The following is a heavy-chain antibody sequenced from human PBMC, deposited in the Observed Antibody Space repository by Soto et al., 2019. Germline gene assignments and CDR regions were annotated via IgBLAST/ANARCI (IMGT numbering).Heavy chain of an antibody. Sequence: QVQLQESGPGLVKPSETLSLTCTVSGGSISSYYWSWIRQPPGKGLEWIGYIYYSGSTNYNPSLKSRVTISVDTSKNQFSLKLSSVTAADTAVYYCARGQDGSSWYVDYYYYYGMDVWGQGTTVTVSS. J-gene: IGHJ6*02. V-gene: IGHV4-59*01. CDR3: ARGQDGSSWYVDYYYYYGMDV. CDR1: GGSISSYY. D-gene: IGHD6-13*01. CDR2: IYYSGST.